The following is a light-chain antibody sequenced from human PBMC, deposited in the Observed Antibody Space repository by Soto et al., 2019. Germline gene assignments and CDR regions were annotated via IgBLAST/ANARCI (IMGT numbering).Light chain of an antibody. CDR3: QHSYSTPYT. J-gene: IGKJ2*01. Sequence: DIPMTQSPSSLSASVGDRVTITCRASQSISSYLNWYQQKPGKAPKLLIYATSSLQSGVPSRFSGSGSGTYFTLTISSLQPEDFAPYYCQHSYSTPYTFGQETKLEIK. CDR2: ATS. CDR1: QSISSY. V-gene: IGKV1-39*01.